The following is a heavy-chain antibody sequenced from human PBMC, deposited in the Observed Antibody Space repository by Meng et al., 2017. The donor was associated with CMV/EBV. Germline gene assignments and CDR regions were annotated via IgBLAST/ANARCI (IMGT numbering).Heavy chain of an antibody. CDR1: GYTFTGYY. V-gene: IGHV1-2*02. Sequence: ASVKVSCKASGYTFTGYYMRWVRQAPGQGLEWMGWINPNSGGTNYAQKFQGRVTMTRDTSISTAYMELSRLRSDDTAVYYCAREGVGCSSTSCFPSSGMDVWGQGTTVTVSS. CDR3: AREGVGCSSTSCFPSSGMDV. CDR2: INPNSGGT. J-gene: IGHJ6*02. D-gene: IGHD2-2*01.